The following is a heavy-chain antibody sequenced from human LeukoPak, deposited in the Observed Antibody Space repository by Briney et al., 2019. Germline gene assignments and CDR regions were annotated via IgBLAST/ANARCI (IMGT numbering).Heavy chain of an antibody. CDR2: ISGSGGST. CDR3: AKGYYDYVWGSYYFDY. CDR1: GFTFSSYA. J-gene: IGHJ4*02. D-gene: IGHD3-16*01. V-gene: IGHV3-23*01. Sequence: GGSLRLSCAASGFTFSSYAMSWVRQAPGKGLEWVSAISGSGGSTYYADSVKGRFTISRDNSKNTLYLQMNSLRAEDTAVYYCAKGYYDYVWGSYYFDYWARESWSPSPQ.